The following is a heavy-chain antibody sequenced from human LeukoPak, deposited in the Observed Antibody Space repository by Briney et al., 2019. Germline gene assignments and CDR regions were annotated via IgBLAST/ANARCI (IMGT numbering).Heavy chain of an antibody. CDR2: IYYSGST. Sequence: SETLSLTCTVSGGSISSYYWGWIRQPPGKGLEWIGSIYYSGSTYYNPSLKSRVTISVDTSKNQFSLKLSSVTAADTAVYYCARQEEMAIDYWGQGTLVTVSS. CDR1: GGSISSYY. CDR3: ARQEEMAIDY. D-gene: IGHD5-24*01. J-gene: IGHJ4*02. V-gene: IGHV4-39*01.